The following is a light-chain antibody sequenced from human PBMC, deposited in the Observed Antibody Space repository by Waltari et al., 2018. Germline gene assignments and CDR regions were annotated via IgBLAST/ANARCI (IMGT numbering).Light chain of an antibody. J-gene: IGKJ4*01. Sequence: IVMTQSPATLSLSPGERATLSGRASKRVSSYLGWYQQKPGQAPRLLIYDASNRATGIPARFSGSGSGTDFTLPISSLEPEDFAVYYCQQRSNWPLTFGGGTKVEIK. CDR2: DAS. CDR1: KRVSSY. V-gene: IGKV3-11*01. CDR3: QQRSNWPLT.